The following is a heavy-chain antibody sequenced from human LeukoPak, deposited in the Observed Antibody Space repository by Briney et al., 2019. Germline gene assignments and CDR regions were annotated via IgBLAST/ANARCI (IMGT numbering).Heavy chain of an antibody. D-gene: IGHD2-15*01. CDR3: ASGMVVAATLDY. CDR2: IYYSGST. CDR1: GGCISSSIYY. V-gene: IGHV4-39*07. Sequence: SETLSLTCTVSGGCISSSIYYWGWIRQPPGKGLEWIGNIYYSGSTSYNPSLKSRVTISVDTSKNQFSLKLSSVTAADTAVYYCASGMVVAATLDYWGQGTLVTVSS. J-gene: IGHJ4*02.